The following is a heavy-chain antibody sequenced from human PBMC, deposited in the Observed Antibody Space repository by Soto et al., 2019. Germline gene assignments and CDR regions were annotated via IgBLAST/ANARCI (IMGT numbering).Heavy chain of an antibody. V-gene: IGHV3-74*01. Sequence: EVQLVESGGGLVQPGGSLRLSCAASGFMFSGYWFYWVRQAPGKGLVWVSRINTDGSGTSHADPVKGRFNISRDDAKNTLYLQMNSLRAEDTAVYYCARVLGASNFYLYYGMDVWGQGATVTVSS. CDR3: ARVLGASNFYLYYGMDV. CDR2: INTDGSGT. CDR1: GFMFSGYW. J-gene: IGHJ6*02. D-gene: IGHD4-4*01.